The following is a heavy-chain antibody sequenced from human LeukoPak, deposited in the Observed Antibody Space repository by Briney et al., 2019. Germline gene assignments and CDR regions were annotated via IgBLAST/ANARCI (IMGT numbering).Heavy chain of an antibody. CDR2: IYYSGST. V-gene: IGHV4-59*08. CDR3: ARHSPYYYDSSGYYPQFYYYYYMDV. D-gene: IGHD3-22*01. CDR1: GGSISSYY. J-gene: IGHJ6*03. Sequence: PSDTLSLTCTVSGGSISSYYWSWLRQPPGKGLEWLGYIYYSGSTNYNPSLKSRVTISVDTSKNQFSLKLSSVTAADTAVYYCARHSPYYYDSSGYYPQFYYYYYMDVWGKGTTVTVSS.